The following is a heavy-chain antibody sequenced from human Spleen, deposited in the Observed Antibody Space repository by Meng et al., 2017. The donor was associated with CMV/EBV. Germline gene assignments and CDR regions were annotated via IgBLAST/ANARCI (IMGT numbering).Heavy chain of an antibody. J-gene: IGHJ5*02. CDR3: AKVAVDLPVAWVSPRLAQEYYSFEP. Sequence: MGWVRQAPRGGLEWVSAISGSGGSTYYADSVKGGFTVSRDNSKSALYLQMNSLRAEDTAVYYCAKVAVDLPVAWVSPRLAQEYYSFEPWGQGTLVTVSS. V-gene: IGHV3-23*01. CDR2: ISGSGGST. D-gene: IGHD3-10*01.